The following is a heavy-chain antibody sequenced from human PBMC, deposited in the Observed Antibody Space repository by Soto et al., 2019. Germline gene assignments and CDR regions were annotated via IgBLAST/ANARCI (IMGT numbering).Heavy chain of an antibody. V-gene: IGHV6-1*01. Sequence: SQTLSLTCAISGDSVSSNSAAWNWIRQSPSRGLEWLGRTYYRSKWYNDYAVSVKSRITINPDTSKNQFSLQLNSVTPEDTAVYYCARDQVVAATTDNWYFDLWGRGTLVTVSS. D-gene: IGHD1-26*01. CDR2: TYYRSKWYN. CDR1: GDSVSSNSAA. J-gene: IGHJ2*01. CDR3: ARDQVVAATTDNWYFDL.